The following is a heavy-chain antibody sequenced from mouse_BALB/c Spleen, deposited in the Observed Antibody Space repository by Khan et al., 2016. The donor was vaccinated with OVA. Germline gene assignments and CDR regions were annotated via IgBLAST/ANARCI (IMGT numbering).Heavy chain of an antibody. J-gene: IGHJ1*01. CDR3: ARGYWYFDV. Sequence: QIQLVQSGPELKKPGETVKISCKASGYTFTNYAMNWVKQPPGKGLKWMGWINTYTGEPTYADDFKGRFAFSLETSASTAYLQINNLRKEDTATYCCARGYWYFDVWGAGTTVTVSS. D-gene: IGHD2-2*01. CDR1: GYTFTNYA. CDR2: INTYTGEP. V-gene: IGHV9-3-1*01.